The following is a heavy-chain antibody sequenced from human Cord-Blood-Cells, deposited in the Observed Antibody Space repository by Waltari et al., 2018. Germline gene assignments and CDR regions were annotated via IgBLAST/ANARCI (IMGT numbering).Heavy chain of an antibody. V-gene: IGHV3-23*01. CDR2: IRGSGGST. CDR1: GFTFSSYA. J-gene: IGHJ4*02. Sequence: EVQLLESGGGLVQPGGSLRLSCAASGFTFSSYAMSWVRQAPGTGLEWVSAIRGSGGSTYYADSGKGRFTISRDNTKNTLYLQMNSLRAEDTAVYYCAKDPDYDFWSGLDYWGQGTLVTVSS. D-gene: IGHD3-3*01. CDR3: AKDPDYDFWSGLDY.